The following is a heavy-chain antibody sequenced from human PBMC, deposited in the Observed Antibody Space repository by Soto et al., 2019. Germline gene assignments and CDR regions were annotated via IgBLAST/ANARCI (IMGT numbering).Heavy chain of an antibody. CDR2: IYYSGST. D-gene: IGHD4-17*01. CDR3: ARLNLYDYERWFDP. V-gene: IGHV4-59*01. CDR1: GGSISSYY. Sequence: SETLSLTCTVSGGSISSYYWSWIRQPPGKGLEWIGYIYYSGSTNYNPSLKSRVTISVDTSKNQFSLKLSSVTAADTAVYYCARLNLYDYERWFDPWGQGTLVTVSS. J-gene: IGHJ5*02.